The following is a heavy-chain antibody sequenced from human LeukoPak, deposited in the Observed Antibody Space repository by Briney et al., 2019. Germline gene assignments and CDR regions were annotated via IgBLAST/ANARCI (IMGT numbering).Heavy chain of an antibody. CDR3: ARVGVNCSGGSCYWGGDY. Sequence: SETLSLTCTVSGGSISSYYWSWIRQPPGKGLEWIGYIYYSGSTNYNPSLKSRVTISVDRSKNQFSLKLSSVTAADTAVYYCARVGVNCSGGSCYWGGDYWGQGTLVTVSS. CDR1: GGSISSYY. J-gene: IGHJ4*02. CDR2: IYYSGST. V-gene: IGHV4-59*12. D-gene: IGHD2-15*01.